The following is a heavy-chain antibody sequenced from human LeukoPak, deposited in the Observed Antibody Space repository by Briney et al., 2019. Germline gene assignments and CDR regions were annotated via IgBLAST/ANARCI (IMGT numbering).Heavy chain of an antibody. D-gene: IGHD3-22*01. V-gene: IGHV3-7*01. CDR2: IKQDGSEK. CDR3: ARGRNYYYDSSGYLLDY. J-gene: IGHJ4*02. Sequence: GGSLRLSCAASGFTFNRYWMSWVRQAPGKGLEWVANIKQDGSEKYYVDSVKGRFTISRDNAKNSLYLQMNSLRAEDTAVYYCARGRNYYYDSSGYLLDYWGQGTLVTVSS. CDR1: GFTFNRYW.